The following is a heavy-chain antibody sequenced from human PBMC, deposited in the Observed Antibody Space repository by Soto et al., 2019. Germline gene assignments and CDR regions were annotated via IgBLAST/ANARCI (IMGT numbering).Heavy chain of an antibody. J-gene: IGHJ4*02. Sequence: SETLSLTCAVSGGSISSGGYSWSWIRQPPGKGLEWIGYIYHSGSTYYNPSLKSRVTISVDRSKNQFSLKLSSVTAADTAVYYCARVGGGVEMATTYYFDYWGQGTLVTVSS. CDR3: ARVGGGVEMATTYYFDY. V-gene: IGHV4-30-2*01. D-gene: IGHD5-12*01. CDR1: GGSISSGGYS. CDR2: IYHSGST.